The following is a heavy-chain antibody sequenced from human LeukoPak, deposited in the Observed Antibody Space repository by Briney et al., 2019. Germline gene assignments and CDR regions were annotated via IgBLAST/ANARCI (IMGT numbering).Heavy chain of an antibody. CDR3: AREKVLGGLWFGEFNPFDY. Sequence: GGSLRLSCAASGFTFSSYSMNWVRQALGKGLEWVSSISSSSSYIYYADSVKGRFTISRDNAKNSLYLQMNSLRAEDTAVYYCAREKVLGGLWFGEFNPFDYWGQGTLVTVSS. CDR1: GFTFSSYS. CDR2: ISSSSSYI. V-gene: IGHV3-21*01. J-gene: IGHJ4*02. D-gene: IGHD3-10*01.